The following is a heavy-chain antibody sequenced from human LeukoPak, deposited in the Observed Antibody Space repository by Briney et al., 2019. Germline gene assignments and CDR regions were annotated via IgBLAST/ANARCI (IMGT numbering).Heavy chain of an antibody. CDR3: ARVRHIVVVTATLAGNYGMDV. Sequence: ASVKVSCKASGGTFSSYAISWVRQAPGQGLEWMGRIIPILGIANYAQKFQGRVTITADKSTSTAYMELSSLRSEDTAVYYCARVRHIVVVTATLAGNYGMDVWGQGTTVTVSS. J-gene: IGHJ6*02. D-gene: IGHD2-21*02. CDR1: GGTFSSYA. V-gene: IGHV1-69*04. CDR2: IIPILGIA.